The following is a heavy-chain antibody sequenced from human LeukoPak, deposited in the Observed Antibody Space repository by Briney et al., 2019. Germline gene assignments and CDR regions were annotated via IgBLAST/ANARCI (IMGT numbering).Heavy chain of an antibody. J-gene: IGHJ4*02. D-gene: IGHD5-18*01. V-gene: IGHV3-23*01. CDR1: GFTFSSYA. Sequence: GGSLRLSCEASGFTFSSYAMSWVRQAPGKGLEWVSAVSISGASTYHADSVKGRFTISRDNSKNTLYLQMNSLRADDTAVYYCARDWREWIQLWLLTYWGQGTLVTVSS. CDR3: ARDWREWIQLWLLTY. CDR2: VSISGAST.